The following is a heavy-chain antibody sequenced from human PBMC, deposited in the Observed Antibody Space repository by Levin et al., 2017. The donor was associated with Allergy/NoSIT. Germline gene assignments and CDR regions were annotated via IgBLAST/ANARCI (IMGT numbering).Heavy chain of an antibody. V-gene: IGHV3-48*02. J-gene: IGHJ4*02. Sequence: GGSLRLSCAASGFTFNSYSMNWVRQAPGKGLEWVSYISSSSNTIYYADSVKGRFTISRDNAKNSLYLQMNSLRDEDTAVYYCARVSFTGSGSYYLDYWGQGTLVTVSS. D-gene: IGHD3-10*01. CDR2: ISSSSNTI. CDR1: GFTFNSYS. CDR3: ARVSFTGSGSYYLDY.